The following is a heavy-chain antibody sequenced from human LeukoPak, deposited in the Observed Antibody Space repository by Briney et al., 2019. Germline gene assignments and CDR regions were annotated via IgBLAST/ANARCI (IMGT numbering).Heavy chain of an antibody. D-gene: IGHD3-10*01. Sequence: SVKVSCKASVGSFSSYPISWVRQAPGQGREWMGGIIPIFGTANYAQKFQGRVTITADESTSTAYMELSSLRSEDTAVYYCARGGYGGSGSYSYFDYWGQGTLVTVSS. CDR2: IIPIFGTA. CDR1: VGSFSSYP. V-gene: IGHV1-69*01. J-gene: IGHJ4*02. CDR3: ARGGYGGSGSYSYFDY.